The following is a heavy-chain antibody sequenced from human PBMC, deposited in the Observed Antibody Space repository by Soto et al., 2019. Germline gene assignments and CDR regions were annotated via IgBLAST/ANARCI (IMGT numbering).Heavy chain of an antibody. CDR2: IYPGDSDT. D-gene: IGHD2-15*01. V-gene: IGHV5-51*01. CDR1: GYSFTSYW. CDR3: ARPDCSGGSCYPLAFDI. Sequence: LKISCKGSGYSFTSYWIGWVRQMPGKGLEWMGIIYPGDSDTRYSPSFQGQVTISADKSISTAYLQWSSLKASDTAMYYCARPDCSGGSCYPLAFDIWGQGTMVTVSS. J-gene: IGHJ3*02.